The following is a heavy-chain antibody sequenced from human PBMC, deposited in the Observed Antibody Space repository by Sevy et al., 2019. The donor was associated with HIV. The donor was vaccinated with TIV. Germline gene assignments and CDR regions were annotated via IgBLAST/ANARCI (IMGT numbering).Heavy chain of an antibody. CDR2: ISSSSSTI. D-gene: IGHD3-3*01. CDR3: ARGIEDYDFWSGYYKPLAFDI. Sequence: GGSLRLSCAASGFTFSSYSMNWVRQAPGKGLEWVSYISSSSSTIYYADSVKGRFPISRDKAKNSLYLQMNSLRDEDTAVYYCARGIEDYDFWSGYYKPLAFDIWGQGTMVTVSS. V-gene: IGHV3-48*02. J-gene: IGHJ3*02. CDR1: GFTFSSYS.